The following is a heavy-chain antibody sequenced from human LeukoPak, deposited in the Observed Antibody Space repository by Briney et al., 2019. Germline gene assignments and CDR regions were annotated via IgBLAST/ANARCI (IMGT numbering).Heavy chain of an antibody. J-gene: IGHJ4*02. CDR1: GGTFSSYT. D-gene: IGHD2-21*01. CDR3: ARAQGHTNFDY. CDR2: IIPILGIA. Sequence: SVKVSCKASGGTFSSYTISWVRQAPGQGLEWMGRIIPILGIANYAQKFQGRVTITADKSTSTAYMELSSLRSEDTAVYYRARAQGHTNFDYWGQGTLVTVSS. V-gene: IGHV1-69*02.